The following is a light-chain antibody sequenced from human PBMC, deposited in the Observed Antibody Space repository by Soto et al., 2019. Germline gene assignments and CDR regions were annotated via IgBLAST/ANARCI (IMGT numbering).Light chain of an antibody. CDR3: QEYNSYFPSI. CDR1: QSINSW. Sequence: DVQMTQSPSTLSASVGDRVIITCRASQSINSWLAWYQQKPGKAPKLVIYKASTLESGVPSRFSGSGSGTEFTLTISNLQPDDFATYYGQEYNSYFPSIFGPGTKVYIK. V-gene: IGKV1-5*03. J-gene: IGKJ3*01. CDR2: KAS.